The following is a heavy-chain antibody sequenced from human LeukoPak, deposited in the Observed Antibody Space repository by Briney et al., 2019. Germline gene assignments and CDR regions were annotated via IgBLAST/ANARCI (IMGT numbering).Heavy chain of an antibody. J-gene: IGHJ4*02. V-gene: IGHV3-23*01. CDR3: AKDLSAGHFDY. D-gene: IGHD6-13*01. CDR1: GFTFRTYA. CDR2: ISMSGART. Sequence: EGSLRLSCTASGFTFRTYAMTWVRQAPGKGLGWVSTISMSGARTYYADSVKGRFTISRDNSKNMLSLQMSSLRPDDTALYYCAKDLSAGHFDYWGQGSLVTVSS.